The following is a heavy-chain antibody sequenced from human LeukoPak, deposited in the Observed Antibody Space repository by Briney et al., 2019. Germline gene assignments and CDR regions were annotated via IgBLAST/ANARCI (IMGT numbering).Heavy chain of an antibody. D-gene: IGHD1-26*01. CDR3: ARDSADIVGATTDFDY. V-gene: IGHV1-2*02. J-gene: IGHJ4*02. CDR1: GYTFTGYY. CDR2: INPNSGGT. Sequence: ASVKVSCKASGYTFTGYYMHGVRQAPGQGLEWMGWINPNSGGTNYAQKFQGRVTMTRDTSLSTAYMELSRLRSDDTAGYYCARDSADIVGATTDFDYWGQGTLVTVSS.